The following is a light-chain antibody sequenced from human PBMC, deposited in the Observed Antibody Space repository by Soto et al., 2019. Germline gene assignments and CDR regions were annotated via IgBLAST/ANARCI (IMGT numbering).Light chain of an antibody. CDR2: RAS. Sequence: EIVLTQSPGTLSLSPGERATLSFRASQSVSSSYLAWYQQKPGQAPKVLIYRASSRATGIPDRFSGSGSGTDFTLTISRLEPEDFAVYYCQQYGSSPLTFGGGTNVDIK. CDR1: QSVSSSY. V-gene: IGKV3-20*01. J-gene: IGKJ4*01. CDR3: QQYGSSPLT.